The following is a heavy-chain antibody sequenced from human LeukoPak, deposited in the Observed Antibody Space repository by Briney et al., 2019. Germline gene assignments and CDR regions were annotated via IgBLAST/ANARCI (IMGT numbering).Heavy chain of an antibody. D-gene: IGHD5-18*01. V-gene: IGHV4-59*01. J-gene: IGHJ4*02. CDR2: IHYRGST. CDR3: ARSVLGYSYGLHIDY. CDR1: RGSLSSYY. Sequence: PPESLSLTRTVSRGSLSSYYWSSIWQCPGEGLEWIGYIHYRGSTNYKPSLKSRVTISVDTSKNQFSLKLSSLTAADTAVYYCARSVLGYSYGLHIDYWGQGTLVTVSS.